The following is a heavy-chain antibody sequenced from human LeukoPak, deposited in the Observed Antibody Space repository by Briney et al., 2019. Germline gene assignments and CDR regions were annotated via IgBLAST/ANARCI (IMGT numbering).Heavy chain of an antibody. CDR3: ATDLWSRADY. CDR1: GFTFDDYA. CDR2: ISWNSGSI. Sequence: GGSLRLSCAASGFTFDDYAMHWVRQAPGKGLEWVSGISWNSGSIGCADSVKGRFTISRDNAKNSLYLQMNSLRAEDTAVYYCATDLWSRADYWGQGTLVTVSS. D-gene: IGHD3-3*01. J-gene: IGHJ4*02. V-gene: IGHV3-9*01.